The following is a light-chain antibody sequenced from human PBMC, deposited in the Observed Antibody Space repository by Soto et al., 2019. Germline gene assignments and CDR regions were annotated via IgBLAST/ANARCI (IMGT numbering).Light chain of an antibody. J-gene: IGLJ2*01. CDR2: EVS. CDR3: SSYTTSSTVV. Sequence: QSALTQPASVSGSPGQSITISCTGTSSDVGGYKYVSWYQHYPGKAPKLMIYEVSNRPSGVSNRFSGSKSGNTASLTISGLQAEDEADHYCSSYTTSSTVVFGGGTKVTVL. CDR1: SSDVGGYKY. V-gene: IGLV2-14*01.